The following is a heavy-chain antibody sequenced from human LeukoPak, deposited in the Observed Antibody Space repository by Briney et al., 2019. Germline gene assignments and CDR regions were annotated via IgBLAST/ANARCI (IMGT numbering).Heavy chain of an antibody. CDR2: ISSSGSTI. D-gene: IGHD3-10*01. Sequence: GGSLRLSCAASGFTFSDYYMSWIRQAPGKGLEWVSYISSSGSTIYYADSVKGRFTISRDNAKNSLYLQMNSLRAEDTAVYFCAKRGVVIRVILVGFHKQAYYFDSWGQGALVTVSS. J-gene: IGHJ4*02. CDR3: AKRGVVIRVILVGFHKQAYYFDS. V-gene: IGHV3-11*01. CDR1: GFTFSDYY.